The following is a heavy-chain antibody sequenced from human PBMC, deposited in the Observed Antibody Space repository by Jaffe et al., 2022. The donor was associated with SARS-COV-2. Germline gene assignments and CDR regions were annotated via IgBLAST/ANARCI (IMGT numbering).Heavy chain of an antibody. J-gene: IGHJ4*02. D-gene: IGHD6-19*01. V-gene: IGHV3-7*03. Sequence: EVQLVESGGGLVQPGGSLRLSCVASGFTFSSYWMRWVRQAPGKGLEWVASIKEDGSDKYYVDSVKGRFTISKDNAKDSLFLQMNSLRAEDSAVYYCARRRSGDGWTVDSWGLGTLVTVSS. CDR2: IKEDGSDK. CDR3: ARRRSGDGWTVDS. CDR1: GFTFSSYW.